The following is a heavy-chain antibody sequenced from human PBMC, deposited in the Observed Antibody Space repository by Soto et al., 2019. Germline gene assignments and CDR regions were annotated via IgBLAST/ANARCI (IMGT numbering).Heavy chain of an antibody. V-gene: IGHV4-59*01. CDR3: ARGRPWELYDY. D-gene: IGHD1-26*01. Sequence: QVQLQESGPGLVKPSETLSLTCTVSGVSISSYYWSWIRQPPGKGLEWIGYIYYSGSTNYNPSLKSRVTISVDTSKNQFSLRLSSMTAADTAMYYCARGRPWELYDYWGQGALVTVSS. CDR1: GVSISSYY. J-gene: IGHJ4*02. CDR2: IYYSGST.